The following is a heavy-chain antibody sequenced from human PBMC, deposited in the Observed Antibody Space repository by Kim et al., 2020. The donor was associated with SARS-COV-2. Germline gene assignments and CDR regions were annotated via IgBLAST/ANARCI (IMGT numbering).Heavy chain of an antibody. D-gene: IGHD3-3*02. V-gene: IGHV4-59*01. J-gene: IGHJ6*02. CDR3: ARDGIDAGMDV. Sequence: NYNPSLKSRVTISVDTSKNQFSLKLSSVTAADTAVYYCARDGIDAGMDVWGQGTTVTVSS.